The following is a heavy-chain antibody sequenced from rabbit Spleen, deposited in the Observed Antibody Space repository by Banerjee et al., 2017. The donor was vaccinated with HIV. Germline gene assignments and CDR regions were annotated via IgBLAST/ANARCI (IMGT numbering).Heavy chain of an antibody. V-gene: IGHV1S45*01. Sequence: QEQLEESGGGLVKPEGSLTLTCKASGFSFSDRDVMCWVRQAPGKGLEWIACIGPGSSGSTYYASWAKGRFTISKTSSTTVTLQMTSLTAADTATYFCARDLAGVIGWNFNLWGQGTLVTVS. CDR3: ARDLAGVIGWNFNL. CDR2: IGPGSSGST. D-gene: IGHD4-1*01. CDR1: GFSFSDRDV. J-gene: IGHJ4*01.